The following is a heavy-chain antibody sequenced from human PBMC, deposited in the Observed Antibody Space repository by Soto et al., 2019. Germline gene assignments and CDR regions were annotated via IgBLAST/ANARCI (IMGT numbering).Heavy chain of an antibody. CDR1: GFTFSSYW. D-gene: IGHD1-26*01. V-gene: IGHV3-74*01. CDR3: ARSQGGNYHFDY. CDR2: INSDGSST. J-gene: IGHJ4*02. Sequence: GGSLRLSCAASGFTFSSYWMHWVRQAPGKGLVWVSRINSDGSSTTYADSVKGRFTISRDNAKNTLYLQMNSLRAEDTAVYFCARSQGGNYHFDYWGQGTLVTVSS.